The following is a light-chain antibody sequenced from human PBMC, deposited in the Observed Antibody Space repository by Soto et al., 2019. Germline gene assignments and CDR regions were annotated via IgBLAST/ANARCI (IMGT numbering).Light chain of an antibody. J-gene: IGKJ1*01. V-gene: IGKV1-39*01. Sequence: DIQMTQSPSSLSASVGDRVTITCRASQNIGNYLQWYQQKPAKPPKFLIYAVSHLQTGVPSRFSGSGSGTDVTLTISSLQPEDFATFYCQQSYNSPTWTFGQGTKVEFK. CDR3: QQSYNSPTWT. CDR1: QNIGNY. CDR2: AVS.